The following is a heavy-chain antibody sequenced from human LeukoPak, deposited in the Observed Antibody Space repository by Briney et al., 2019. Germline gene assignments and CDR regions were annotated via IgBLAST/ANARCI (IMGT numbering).Heavy chain of an antibody. CDR1: GFTFDDYA. Sequence: PGGSLRLSCAASGFTFDDYAMHWVRQAPGKGLEWVAVISYDGSNKYYADSVKGRFTISRDNSKNTLYLQMNSLRAEDTAVYYCAKDPPFSGSYSIPGDWGQGTLVTVSS. CDR3: AKDPPFSGSYSIPGD. V-gene: IGHV3-30*18. CDR2: ISYDGSNK. J-gene: IGHJ4*02. D-gene: IGHD1-26*01.